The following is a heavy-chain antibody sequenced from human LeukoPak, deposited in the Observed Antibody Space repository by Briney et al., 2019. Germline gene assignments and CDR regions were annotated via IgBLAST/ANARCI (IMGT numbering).Heavy chain of an antibody. Sequence: GGSLRLSCAASGFAFNTYWMHWVRQVPGEGLVWVSHINPDGSTIHYADFVKGRFTISRDNAKNTLWLQMDDLRADDSAVYFCTAKDNWGRGTMVTVSS. V-gene: IGHV3-74*01. D-gene: IGHD2-21*02. CDR2: INPDGSTI. CDR3: TAKDN. J-gene: IGHJ4*02. CDR1: GFAFNTYW.